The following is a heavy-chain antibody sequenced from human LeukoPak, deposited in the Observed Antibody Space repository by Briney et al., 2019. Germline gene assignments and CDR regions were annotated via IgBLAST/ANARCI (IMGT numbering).Heavy chain of an antibody. CDR1: GFTFSSHW. CDR3: ARGPCSNGVCYWDI. CDR2: IYSGGST. V-gene: IGHV3-53*01. D-gene: IGHD2-8*01. Sequence: PGGSLRLSCAASGFTFSSHWMGWVRQAPGKGLEWVSVIYSGGSTYYADSVKGRFTISRDNSKNTLYLQMNSLRAEDTAVYYCARGPCSNGVCYWDIWGQGTMVTVSS. J-gene: IGHJ3*02.